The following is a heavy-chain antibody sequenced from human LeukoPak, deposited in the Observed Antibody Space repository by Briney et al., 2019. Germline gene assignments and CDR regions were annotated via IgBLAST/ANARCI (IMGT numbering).Heavy chain of an antibody. CDR2: ISSGSSTI. CDR3: ARDRGVTTRPRGYFDF. CDR1: GFTFSSYA. Sequence: GGSLRLSCATSGFTFSSYAMSWVRQAPGKGLEWVSYISSGSSTIYYADSVKGRFTISRDSANSLHLQMNSLRDEDTAVYYCARDRGVTTRPRGYFDFWGQGTLVTVSS. J-gene: IGHJ4*02. D-gene: IGHD1-1*01. V-gene: IGHV3-48*02.